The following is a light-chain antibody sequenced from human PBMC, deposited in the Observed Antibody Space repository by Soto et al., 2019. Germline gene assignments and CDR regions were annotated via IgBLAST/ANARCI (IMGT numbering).Light chain of an antibody. CDR1: QSFSSN. J-gene: IGKJ5*01. CDR3: QQRSNWPPPIT. V-gene: IGKV3-11*01. CDR2: GAS. Sequence: EIVMTQSPATLSVSPGERATLSCRASQSFSSNLAWYQQKPGQAPRLLIYGASTRATGIPARFSGSGSGTDFTLTISSLEPEDFAVYYCQQRSNWPPPITFGQGTRLEIK.